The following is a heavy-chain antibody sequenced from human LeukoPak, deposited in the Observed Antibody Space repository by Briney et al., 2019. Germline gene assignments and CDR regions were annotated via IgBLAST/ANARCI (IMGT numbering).Heavy chain of an antibody. J-gene: IGHJ4*02. CDR1: GFDFSSNW. D-gene: IGHD4-17*01. V-gene: IGHV3-74*01. CDR3: AKAPHDYGDYMFHY. Sequence: PGGSLRLSCAASGFDFSSNWMHWVRHAPGQGLVWVSRIKGDGISTNYADSVKGRFTISRDNSKNTLYLQMNSLRAEDTAVYYCAKAPHDYGDYMFHYWGQGTLVTVSS. CDR2: IKGDGIST.